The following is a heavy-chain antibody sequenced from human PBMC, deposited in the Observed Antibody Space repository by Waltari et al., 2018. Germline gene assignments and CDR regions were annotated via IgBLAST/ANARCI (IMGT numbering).Heavy chain of an antibody. D-gene: IGHD3-3*01. CDR3: ARDRTIFGVVISKRGFDY. Sequence: QVQLVQSGAEVTKPGSSVKVSCKASGGTFSSYAISWVRQDPGQGLEWMGRIIPIFGTANYAQKFQGRVTITADKSTSTAYMELSSLRSEDTAVYYCARDRTIFGVVISKRGFDYWGQGTLVTVSS. CDR1: GGTFSSYA. CDR2: IIPIFGTA. V-gene: IGHV1-69*13. J-gene: IGHJ4*02.